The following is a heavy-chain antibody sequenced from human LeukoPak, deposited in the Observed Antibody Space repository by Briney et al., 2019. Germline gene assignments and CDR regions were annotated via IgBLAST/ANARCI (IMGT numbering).Heavy chain of an antibody. CDR3: ARWEGYSYGCLDY. V-gene: IGHV3-48*03. D-gene: IGHD5-18*01. J-gene: IGHJ4*02. CDR2: ISSSGSTI. Sequence: GGSLRLSCAASGFTFSSYEMNWVRQAPGKGLEWVSYISSSGSTIYYADSVKGRFTISRDNAKNSLYLQMNSLRAEDTAVYYSARWEGYSYGCLDYWGQGTLVTVSS. CDR1: GFTFSSYE.